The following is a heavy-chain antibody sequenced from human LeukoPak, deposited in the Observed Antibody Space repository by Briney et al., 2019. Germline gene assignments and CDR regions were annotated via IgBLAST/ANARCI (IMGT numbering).Heavy chain of an antibody. CDR3: ARVAYYYDSSGLLGAFDY. J-gene: IGHJ4*02. Sequence: AGGSLRLSCAASGFTFSDYYMSWIRQAPGKGLEWVSVIYSGGSTYYADSVKGRFTISRDNSKNTLYLQMNSLRAEDTAVYYCARVAYYYDSSGLLGAFDYWGQGTLVTVSS. D-gene: IGHD3-22*01. CDR1: GFTFSDYY. CDR2: IYSGGST. V-gene: IGHV3-53*01.